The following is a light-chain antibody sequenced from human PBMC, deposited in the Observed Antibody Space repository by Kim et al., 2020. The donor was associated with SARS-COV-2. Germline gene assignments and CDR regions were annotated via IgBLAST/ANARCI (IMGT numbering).Light chain of an antibody. J-gene: IGKJ4*01. Sequence: WCPGKRPTLTCRASQSVRSYLGWYRQKPGQAPRLLIYDTSNRAPGIPARFSGSGSGTDFTLTISSLEPEDFAIYYCQQRSDWPLTFGGGTKVDIK. CDR3: QQRSDWPLT. CDR1: QSVRSY. V-gene: IGKV3-11*01. CDR2: DTS.